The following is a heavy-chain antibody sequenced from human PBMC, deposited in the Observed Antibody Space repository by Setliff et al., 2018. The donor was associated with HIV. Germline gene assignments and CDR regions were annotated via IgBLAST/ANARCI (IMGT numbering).Heavy chain of an antibody. Sequence: SVKVSCKASGGTFSSYGISWVRQAPGQGLEWMGGIIPMFGTANYAQKFQGRVTITADESTNTAYMELSSLRSEDTAIYYCARIVGATPGDYWGRGTLVTVSS. D-gene: IGHD1-26*01. V-gene: IGHV1-69*13. CDR2: IIPMFGTA. CDR1: GGTFSSYG. CDR3: ARIVGATPGDY. J-gene: IGHJ4*02.